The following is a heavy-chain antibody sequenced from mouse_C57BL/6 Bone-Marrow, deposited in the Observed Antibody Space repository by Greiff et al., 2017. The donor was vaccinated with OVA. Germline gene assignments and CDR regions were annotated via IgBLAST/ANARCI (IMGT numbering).Heavy chain of an antibody. D-gene: IGHD2-5*01. CDR2: IWSGGST. V-gene: IGHV2-2*01. CDR1: GFSLTSYG. Sequence: VKLVESGPGLVQPSQSLSITCTVSGFSLTSYGVHWVRQSPGKGLEWLGVIWSGGSTDYNAAFISRLSISKDNSKSQVFFKMNSLQADDTAIYYCARPYYSNYTFHYFDYWGQGTTLTVSS. CDR3: ARPYYSNYTFHYFDY. J-gene: IGHJ2*01.